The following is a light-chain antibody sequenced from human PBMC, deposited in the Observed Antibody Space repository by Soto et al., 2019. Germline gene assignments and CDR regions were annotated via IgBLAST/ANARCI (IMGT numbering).Light chain of an antibody. CDR2: TAS. CDR1: QSINNY. V-gene: IGKV1-39*01. CDR3: QQSHSAPYT. J-gene: IGKJ2*01. Sequence: DIQMTQSPSSLSASVGDRVTITCRTSQSINNYLNWYQQKPGKAPKLLIYTASTLQSGVPSRFSGSGSGTDCTRTIGSLQPEDVATYYWQQSHSAPYTFSLGTKLDIK.